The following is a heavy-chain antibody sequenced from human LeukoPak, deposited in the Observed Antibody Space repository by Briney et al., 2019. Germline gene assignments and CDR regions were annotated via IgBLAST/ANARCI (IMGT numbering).Heavy chain of an antibody. CDR3: ARLLSGSGFDP. D-gene: IGHD3-10*01. CDR1: GYTFTSFG. V-gene: IGHV1-18*01. Sequence: ASVKVSCKASGYTFTSFGISWVRQAPGQGLEWMGWISAYNRNTNYAQRLQGRVTMTTDTSTSTAYMELRSLRSDDTAVYYCARLLSGSGFDPWGQGTLVTVSS. CDR2: ISAYNRNT. J-gene: IGHJ5*02.